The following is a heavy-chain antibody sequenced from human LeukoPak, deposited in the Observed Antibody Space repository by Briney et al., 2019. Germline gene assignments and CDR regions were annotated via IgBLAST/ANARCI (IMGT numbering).Heavy chain of an antibody. J-gene: IGHJ4*02. V-gene: IGHV3-23*01. CDR1: GFTFSTCN. CDR3: AKLELSYCSGGNCYFDY. D-gene: IGHD2-15*01. CDR2: MSGSGGST. Sequence: PGGSLSLSCAASGFTFSTCNMNWVRQAPGKGLEWVSVMSGSGGSTYYADAVKGRFTISRDNSKNTLYLQMNSLRAEDTAVYYCAKLELSYCSGGNCYFDYWGQGTLVTVSS.